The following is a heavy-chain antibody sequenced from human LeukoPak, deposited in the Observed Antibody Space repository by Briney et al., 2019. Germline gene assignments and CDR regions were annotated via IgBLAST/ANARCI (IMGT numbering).Heavy chain of an antibody. J-gene: IGHJ4*02. CDR3: AKDRRGYCSGGSCRTHFDY. D-gene: IGHD2-15*01. CDR2: ISYDGSNK. CDR1: GFTFSSYG. V-gene: IGHV3-30*18. Sequence: GGSLRLSCAASGFTFSSYGMHWVRQAPGKGLEWVAVISYDGSNKYYADSVKGRFTISRDNSKNTLYLQMNSLRAEDTAVYYCAKDRRGYCSGGSCRTHFDYWGQGTLVTVSS.